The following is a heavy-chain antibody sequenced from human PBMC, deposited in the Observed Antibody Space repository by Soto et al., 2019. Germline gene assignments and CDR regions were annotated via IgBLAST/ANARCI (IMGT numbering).Heavy chain of an antibody. CDR1: GGSFSGYY. D-gene: IGHD4-17*01. CDR2: INHSGST. Sequence: SETLSLTCAVYGGSFSGYYWTWIRQPPGTGLEWIGEINHSGSTNYNPSLKSRVTISVDTSKNQFSLKLTSVTAADTAVYYCARHPTVTEYYFDYWGQGTLVTVSS. CDR3: ARHPTVTEYYFDY. V-gene: IGHV4-34*01. J-gene: IGHJ4*02.